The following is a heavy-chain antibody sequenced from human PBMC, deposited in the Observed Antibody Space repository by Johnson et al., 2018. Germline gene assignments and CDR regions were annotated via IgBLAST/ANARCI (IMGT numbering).Heavy chain of an antibody. Sequence: QVQLQQWGAGLLKPSETLSLTCAVYGGSFSDYYWSWIRQPPGKGLEWIGEINHSGSTNYNPSLKSRVTMSVDTSKNQFSLKLGSVTAADSAVYYCARGGVGATNSYYYYYMDVWGKGTTVTVSS. D-gene: IGHD1-26*01. CDR2: INHSGST. V-gene: IGHV4-34*01. J-gene: IGHJ6*03. CDR1: GGSFSDYY. CDR3: ARGGVGATNSYYYYYMDV.